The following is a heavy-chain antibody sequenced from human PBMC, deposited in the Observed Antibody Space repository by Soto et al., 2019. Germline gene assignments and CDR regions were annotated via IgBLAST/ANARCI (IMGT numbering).Heavy chain of an antibody. CDR2: IYYSGST. V-gene: IGHV4-59*01. D-gene: IGHD3-3*01. Sequence: PSETLSLTCTVSGGSISSYYWSWIRQPPGKGLEWIGYIYYSGSTSYNPSLKSRVTISVDTSKNQFSLKLSSVTAADTAVYYCARGQGYDFWSGDHWRAGMDVWGQGTTVTVSS. CDR3: ARGQGYDFWSGDHWRAGMDV. CDR1: GGSISSYY. J-gene: IGHJ6*02.